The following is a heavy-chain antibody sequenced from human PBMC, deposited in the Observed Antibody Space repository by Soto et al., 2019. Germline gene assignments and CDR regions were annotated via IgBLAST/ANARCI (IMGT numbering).Heavy chain of an antibody. D-gene: IGHD2-15*01. CDR3: ARSQGGSSSLDIYYYYYYGMDV. Sequence: QVQLVQSGAEVKKPGSSVKVSCKAPGGPFSSYAISWVRQAPGQGLEWTGGIIPTFGTANYAEKFQGRVTITADESTGTCYRELSSLRSEDTAVYYCARSQGGSSSLDIYYYYYYGMDVWGQGTTVTVSS. CDR1: GGPFSSYA. V-gene: IGHV1-69*01. CDR2: IIPTFGTA. J-gene: IGHJ6*02.